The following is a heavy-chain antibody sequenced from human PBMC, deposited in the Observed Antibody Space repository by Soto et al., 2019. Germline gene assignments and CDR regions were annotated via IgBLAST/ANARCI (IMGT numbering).Heavy chain of an antibody. V-gene: IGHV3-30-3*01. D-gene: IGHD6-19*01. CDR3: ARLVLGWYIDY. CDR2: ISYDGSNK. Sequence: QVQLVESGGGVVQPGRSLRLSCAASGFTFSSYAMHWVRQAPGKGLEWVAVISYDGSNKYYADSVKGRFTISRDNSKNTLYLQMNSLRAEDTAVYYCARLVLGWYIDYWGQGTLVTVSS. J-gene: IGHJ4*02. CDR1: GFTFSSYA.